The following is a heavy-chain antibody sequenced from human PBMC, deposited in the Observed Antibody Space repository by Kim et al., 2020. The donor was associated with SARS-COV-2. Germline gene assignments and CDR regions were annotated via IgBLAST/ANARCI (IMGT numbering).Heavy chain of an antibody. V-gene: IGHV3-23*01. D-gene: IGHD6-13*01. J-gene: IGHJ6*02. CDR3: AKRWRSSSTDYGLDV. CDR1: GFTFRSYG. CDR2: ISGNEAYT. Sequence: GGSLRLSCAASGFTFRSYGMSWVRQAPGKGLGWVSGISGNEAYTWYADSVKGRFTISRDNSRNTLYLQMNSLRAEDTAIYYCAKRWRSSSTDYGLDVWGQGTTVTVSS.